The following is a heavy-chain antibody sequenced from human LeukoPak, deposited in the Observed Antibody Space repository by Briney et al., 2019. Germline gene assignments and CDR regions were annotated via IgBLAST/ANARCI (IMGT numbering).Heavy chain of an antibody. D-gene: IGHD1-7*01. CDR1: GYTFPHYG. V-gene: IGHV1-18*01. J-gene: IGHJ6*03. Sequence: GASVKLSCKASGYTFPHYGVSWVRQAPGQGLEWMGWVSGYNGNTNFAKNVQGRVTMTTDTSTSTAYMELRSLISDDTAVYYCARALGSGTHYYYYYMDVWGKGTTVTVSS. CDR3: ARALGSGTHYYYYYMDV. CDR2: VSGYNGNT.